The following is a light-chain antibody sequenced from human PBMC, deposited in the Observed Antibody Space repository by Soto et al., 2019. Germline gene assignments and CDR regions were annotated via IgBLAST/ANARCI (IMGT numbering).Light chain of an antibody. CDR3: QQYNNWPLVT. CDR2: GAS. CDR1: QSVGTY. Sequence: EIVMTQSPATLSVSPGERATLSCRASQSVGTYLAWYQQKPGQAPRLLVLGASTRATGIPARLSGGGSGSEFTLTISGLQSEDFAVYSCQQYNNWPLVTFGGGTKVEIK. J-gene: IGKJ4*01. V-gene: IGKV3-15*01.